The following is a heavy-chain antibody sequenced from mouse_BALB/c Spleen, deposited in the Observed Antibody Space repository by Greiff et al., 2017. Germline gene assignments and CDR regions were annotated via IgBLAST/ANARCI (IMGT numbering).Heavy chain of an antibody. CDR3: ARGARTVVATKAMDY. V-gene: IGHV1-63*02. CDR2: IYPGGGYT. CDR1: GYTFTNYW. J-gene: IGHJ4*01. D-gene: IGHD1-1*01. Sequence: VQLQQSGAELVRPGTSVKISCKASGYTFTNYWLGWVKQRPGHGLEWIGDIYPGGGYTNYNEKFKGKATLTADTSSSTAYMQRSSLTSEDSAVYFCARGARTVVATKAMDYWGQGTSVTVSS.